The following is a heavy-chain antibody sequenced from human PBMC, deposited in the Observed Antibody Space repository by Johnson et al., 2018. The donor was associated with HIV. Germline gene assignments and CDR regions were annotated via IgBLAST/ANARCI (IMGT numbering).Heavy chain of an antibody. CDR3: AKDAAYSGSYGLGMMYAFDI. CDR1: GFTVSDNY. Sequence: VQLVESGGGVVQPGRSLRLSCAASGFTVSDNYMIWVRQAPGKGLEWVSGISWNSGSIGYADSVKGRFPISRDNAKNSLYLQMNSLRAEDTALYYCAKDAAYSGSYGLGMMYAFDIWGQGTMVTVSS. D-gene: IGHD1-26*01. CDR2: ISWNSGSI. J-gene: IGHJ3*02. V-gene: IGHV3-9*01.